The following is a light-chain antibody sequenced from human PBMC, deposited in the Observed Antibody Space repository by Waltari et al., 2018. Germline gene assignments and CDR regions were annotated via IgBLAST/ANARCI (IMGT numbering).Light chain of an antibody. J-gene: IGLJ1*01. CDR3: YSYAGSSSFV. V-gene: IGLV2-11*01. Sequence: QSALTQPRSVSGSPGQSVTISCTGTISDVGGHNYVSWYQQHPGKAPKLMIYDVNKRPSVVPDRFYGSKSGNTASLTISGLQGEDEADYYCYSYAGSSSFVFGTGTEIIVL. CDR1: ISDVGGHNY. CDR2: DVN.